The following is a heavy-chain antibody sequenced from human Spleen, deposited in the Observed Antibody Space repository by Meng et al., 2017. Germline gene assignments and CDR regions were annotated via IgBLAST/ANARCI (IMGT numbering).Heavy chain of an antibody. Sequence: QGQLVQFGAEVKKPGASVKVSCEASGYNLSSDGFSWVRQAPGQGLEWLGWINTYNGKTDYAQKFQGRITMTTDTFTSIAYMELRNLRSDDTAVYYCATRGNPYLNCWGQGTLVTVSS. CDR3: ATRGNPYLNC. CDR1: GYNLSSDG. J-gene: IGHJ4*02. CDR2: INTYNGKT. V-gene: IGHV1-18*01.